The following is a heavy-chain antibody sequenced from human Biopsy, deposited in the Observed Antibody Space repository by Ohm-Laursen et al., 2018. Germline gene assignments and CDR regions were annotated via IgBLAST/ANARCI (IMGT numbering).Heavy chain of an antibody. V-gene: IGHV4-59*08. Sequence: SDTLSLTCTVSGGSITADFWTWIRQTPGERLEWIGYRSHSGSPMYNPSLKSRVTISVDTSKSQFSLTLTSVTAADTAVYYCVRLNRRGNIIFFDYWGRGTLVTVSS. CDR3: VRLNRRGNIIFFDY. J-gene: IGHJ4*02. CDR2: RSHSGSP. D-gene: IGHD3/OR15-3a*01. CDR1: GGSITADF.